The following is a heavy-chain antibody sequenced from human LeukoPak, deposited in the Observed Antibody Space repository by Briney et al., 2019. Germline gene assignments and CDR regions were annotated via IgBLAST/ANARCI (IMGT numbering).Heavy chain of an antibody. D-gene: IGHD3-9*01. J-gene: IGHJ4*02. CDR2: INHSGST. CDR3: ASPSGDILTGYYGL. CDR1: GGSISNSSFY. Sequence: SETLSLTCTVSGGSISNSSFYWSWIRQPPGKGLEWIGEINHSGSTNYNPSLKSRVTISVDTSKNQFSLKLRSVTDADTAVYYCASPSGDILTGYYGLWGQGTLVTVSS. V-gene: IGHV4-39*07.